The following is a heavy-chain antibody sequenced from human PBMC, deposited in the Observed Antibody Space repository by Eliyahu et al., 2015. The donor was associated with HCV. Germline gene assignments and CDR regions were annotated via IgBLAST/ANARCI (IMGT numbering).Heavy chain of an antibody. CDR2: ISSNXGST. Sequence: EVQLVESGGGLVQPGGSLRLSCAASGFTFSSXAMHWVRQXPGKGLEYVSAISSNXGSTYYANSVKGRFTISRDNSKNTLYLQMGSLRAEDMAVYYCARPTVAGDRYCSSTSCYTAGHYGMDVWGQGTTVTVSS. CDR1: GFTFSSXA. V-gene: IGHV3-64*01. CDR3: ARPTVAGDRYCSSTSCYTAGHYGMDV. J-gene: IGHJ6*02. D-gene: IGHD2-2*02.